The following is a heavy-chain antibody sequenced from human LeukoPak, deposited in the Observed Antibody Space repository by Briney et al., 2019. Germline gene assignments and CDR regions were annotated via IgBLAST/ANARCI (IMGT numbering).Heavy chain of an antibody. CDR3: ARGQTTVSN. V-gene: IGHV3-7*03. CDR2: IKYDGSEK. Sequence: GGSLRPSRAASGFTFSSYCMSWVRQAPGEGLEWVANIKYDGSEKYYVDSVKGRFTISRDNAKNSLYLQMNSLRAENRAVYYCARGQTTVSNWGQGTLVTVSS. J-gene: IGHJ4*02. CDR1: GFTFSSYC. D-gene: IGHD4-17*01.